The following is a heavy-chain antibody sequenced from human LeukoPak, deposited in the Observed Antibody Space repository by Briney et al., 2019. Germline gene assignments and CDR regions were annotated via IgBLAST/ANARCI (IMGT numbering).Heavy chain of an antibody. CDR2: MSNSGST. CDR3: AREKDFDILTGYQYYFDY. J-gene: IGHJ4*02. CDR1: GGSISSYY. D-gene: IGHD3-9*01. Sequence: PSETLSLTCTVSGGSISSYYWNWIRQPPGKGLEWIGYMSNSGSTNYNPSLKSRVSISVDTSKNQFSLKLSSVTAADTAVYYCAREKDFDILTGYQYYFDYWGQGSLVTVSP. V-gene: IGHV4-59*01.